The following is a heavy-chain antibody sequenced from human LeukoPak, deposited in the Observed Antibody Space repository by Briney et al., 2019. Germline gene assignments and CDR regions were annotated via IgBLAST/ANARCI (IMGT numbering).Heavy chain of an antibody. D-gene: IGHD1-14*01. CDR1: GFTFSRYS. CDR3: ARDPSNRYNWFDP. Sequence: GGSLRLSCAASGFTFSRYSMNWVCEAPGKGLEWVSSICSSSFIYYAASVKGRFTISRDNAKNLLYLQMNSLRAEDTAVYYCARDPSNRYNWFDPCGQGTLVTVSS. CDR2: ICSSSFI. V-gene: IGHV3-21*01. J-gene: IGHJ5*02.